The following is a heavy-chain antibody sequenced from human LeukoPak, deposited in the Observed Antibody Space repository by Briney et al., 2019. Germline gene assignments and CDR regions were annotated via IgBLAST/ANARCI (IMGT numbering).Heavy chain of an antibody. CDR3: ARANFLYCSSSTCLFDY. CDR1: GYTFTDYY. CDR2: INPNDGDT. D-gene: IGHD2-2*01. V-gene: IGHV1-2*02. Sequence: ASVKVSCKASGYTFTDYYMRWVRQAPGQGFEWMGWINPNDGDTNYAQKFQSRVTMTRDTSISTAHMEVSRLRSDDTAVYYCARANFLYCSSSTCLFDYWGQGTLVTVSS. J-gene: IGHJ4*02.